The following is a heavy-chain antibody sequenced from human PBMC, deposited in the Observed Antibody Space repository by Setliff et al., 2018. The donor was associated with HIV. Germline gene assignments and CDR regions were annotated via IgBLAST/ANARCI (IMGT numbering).Heavy chain of an antibody. CDR2: IYPGDSDA. CDR1: GYDVTRHW. V-gene: IGHV5-51*01. J-gene: IGHJ6*02. CDR3: ARRTQVHYGMDV. Sequence: PGESLKISCRASGYDVTRHWIGWVRQMPGQGLEWMGVIYPGDSDARYSPSFQDQVTMSADKSISTAYLQWSSLKASDTAMYYCARRTQVHYGMDVWGQGTTVTVSS.